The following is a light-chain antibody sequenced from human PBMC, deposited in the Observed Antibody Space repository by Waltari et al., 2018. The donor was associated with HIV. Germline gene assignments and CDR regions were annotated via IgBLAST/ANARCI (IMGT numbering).Light chain of an antibody. CDR2: DFT. CDR3: SSYTSSISLV. Sequence: QSALTQPASVSGSPGQSITISCTGTNNDVGTYNYVSWYQQHPAKAPILMIYDFTYRPSGVSDRVSGSKSGKTATLTISGLQAEDEADYYCSSYTSSISLVFGGGTKVTVL. J-gene: IGLJ3*02. CDR1: NNDVGTYNY. V-gene: IGLV2-14*03.